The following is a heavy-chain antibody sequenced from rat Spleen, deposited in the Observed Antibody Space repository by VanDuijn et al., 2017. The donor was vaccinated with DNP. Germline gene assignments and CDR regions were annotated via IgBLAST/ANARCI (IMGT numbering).Heavy chain of an antibody. J-gene: IGHJ4*01. Sequence: EVQLVESGGGLVQPGRSLKLSCAASGFTFSDHYMAWIRQTPKKGLEWVASISYEGIHTYYEDSVKGRFTISRDNAKSTLYLQMDSLRSEDSATYYCARHNSGYAMDAWGQGTSVTVSS. CDR3: ARHNSGYAMDA. CDR2: ISYEGIHT. CDR1: GFTFSDHY. V-gene: IGHV5-22*01. D-gene: IGHD4-3*01.